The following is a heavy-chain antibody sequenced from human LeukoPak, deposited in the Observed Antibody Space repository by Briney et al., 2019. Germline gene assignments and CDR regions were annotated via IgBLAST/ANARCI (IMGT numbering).Heavy chain of an antibody. Sequence: HPGGSLTLSCAASGFNFSNYPMHWVRPAPGKGLEWVAVISYDGSNKYYADSVKGRLTISRDDSKNTLYLQMNSLRAEDTAMYYCARQATEWNFDYWGQGTLVTVSS. CDR3: ARQATEWNFDY. CDR1: GFNFSNYP. CDR2: ISYDGSNK. D-gene: IGHD3-3*01. J-gene: IGHJ4*02. V-gene: IGHV3-30-3*01.